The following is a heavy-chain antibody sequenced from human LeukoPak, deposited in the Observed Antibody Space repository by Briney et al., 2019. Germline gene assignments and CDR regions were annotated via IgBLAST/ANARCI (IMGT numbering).Heavy chain of an antibody. D-gene: IGHD3-16*01. J-gene: IGHJ1*01. CDR3: ARGAPVVVPNDYGPGCFRL. Sequence: EASVKVSCKTSGYTFTSYYMHWLRQAPGHGLEWMGIINPSGASRSYAQKFQGRVTMTTDTSTSTVYMELSSLRSEDTAVYYCARGAPVVVPNDYGPGCFRLWGQGTLVTVSS. CDR2: INPSGASR. V-gene: IGHV1-46*01. CDR1: GYTFTSYY.